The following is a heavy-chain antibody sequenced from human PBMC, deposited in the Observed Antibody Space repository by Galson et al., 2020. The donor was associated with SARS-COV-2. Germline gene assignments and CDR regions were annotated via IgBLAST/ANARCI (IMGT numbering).Heavy chain of an antibody. V-gene: IGHV3-30*04. CDR3: ARDMGALFDP. D-gene: IGHD3-16*01. Sequence: GGSLRLSCAASGFTFSSYAMHWVRQAPGKGLEWVAVISYDGSNKYYADSVKGRFTISRDNSKNTLYLQMNSLRAEDTTVYYCARDMGALFDPWGQGTLVTVSS. CDR2: ISYDGSNK. CDR1: GFTFSSYA. J-gene: IGHJ5*02.